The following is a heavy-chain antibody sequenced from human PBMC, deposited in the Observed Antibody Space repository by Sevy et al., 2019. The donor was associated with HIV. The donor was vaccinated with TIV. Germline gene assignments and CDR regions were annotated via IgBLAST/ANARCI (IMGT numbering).Heavy chain of an antibody. Sequence: GGFLRLSCAASGFTFSTYWMSWVRQAPGKGLEWVGNIKPDGSERYYVDSVKGRFTISRDNARNSLYLQMNSLRAEDTAVYYCARYSSGWYYYFDYWGQGTLVTVSS. D-gene: IGHD6-19*01. CDR2: IKPDGSER. V-gene: IGHV3-7*01. J-gene: IGHJ4*02. CDR1: GFTFSTYW. CDR3: ARYSSGWYYYFDY.